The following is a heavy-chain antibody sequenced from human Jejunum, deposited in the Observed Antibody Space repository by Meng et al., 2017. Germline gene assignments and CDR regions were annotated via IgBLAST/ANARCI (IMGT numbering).Heavy chain of an antibody. V-gene: IGHV1-18*01. CDR1: GYTFTSYG. CDR3: TILSHCTGGTCYPYDY. D-gene: IGHD2-15*01. Sequence: QVQLVQSGAEGKKPGASVKVSCKTSGYTFTSYGISWVRQAPGQGLEWMGWISAYNGNTNYAQKFQGRDTMTTDTSTSTAYMELRSLRSDDTAVYYCTILSHCTGGTCYPYDYWGQGTLVTVSS. J-gene: IGHJ4*02. CDR2: ISAYNGNT.